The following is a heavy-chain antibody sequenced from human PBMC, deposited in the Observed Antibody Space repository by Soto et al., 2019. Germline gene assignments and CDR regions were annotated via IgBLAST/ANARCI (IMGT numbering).Heavy chain of an antibody. CDR3: ASRSGRGQYYFDS. V-gene: IGHV1-18*01. CDR1: GYTFRSYG. D-gene: IGHD3-16*01. J-gene: IGHJ4*02. CDR2: ISGYNGNT. Sequence: QVQLVQSGGEVKKPGASVKVSCKASGYTFRSYGVSWVRQAPGQGLEWMGWISGYNGNTNYAQSFQGRVTMTTDTSTNTAYMELRSLRSDDTAVYYCASRSGRGQYYFDSWGQGTLVTVSS.